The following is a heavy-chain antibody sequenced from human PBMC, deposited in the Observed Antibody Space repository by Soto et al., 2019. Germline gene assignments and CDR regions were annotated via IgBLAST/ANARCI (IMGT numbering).Heavy chain of an antibody. CDR3: ARIPVDTYMIYWSDP. V-gene: IGHV4-61*08. D-gene: IGHD3-16*01. CDR1: GDSVSSGDYY. J-gene: IGHJ5*02. Sequence: SETLSLTCSVCGDSVSSGDYYWSWIRQHPGKGLEWIGHVYFSGSTNYIPSLKSRLTMSVDTAKNQFSLKLKSVTAADTAEYYCARIPVDTYMIYWSDPWGQGTQVTVSS. CDR2: VYFSGST.